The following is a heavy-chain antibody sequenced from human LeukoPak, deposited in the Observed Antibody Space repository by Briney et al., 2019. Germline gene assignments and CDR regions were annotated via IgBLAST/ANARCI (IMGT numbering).Heavy chain of an antibody. Sequence: GGSLRLSCAASGFTFSSYWMSWVRQAPGKGLEWVANIKQDGSEKYYVDSVKGRFTISRDNAKNSLYLQMNCLRAEDTAVYYCARGRGRHYDFWSGYYPPTVYYYMDVWGKGTTVTVSS. CDR2: IKQDGSEK. CDR3: ARGRGRHYDFWSGYYPPTVYYYMDV. CDR1: GFTFSSYW. V-gene: IGHV3-7*01. J-gene: IGHJ6*03. D-gene: IGHD3-3*01.